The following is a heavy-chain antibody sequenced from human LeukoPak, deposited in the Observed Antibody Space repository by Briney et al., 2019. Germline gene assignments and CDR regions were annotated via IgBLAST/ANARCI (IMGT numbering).Heavy chain of an antibody. Sequence: SVKVSCKASGYTFTSYYMHWVRQAPGQGLEWMGRIIPILGIANYAQKFQGRVTITADKSTSTAYMELSSLRSEDTAVYYCARARTGHGDYWGQGTLVTVSS. CDR1: GYTFTSYY. CDR3: ARARTGHGDY. D-gene: IGHD3/OR15-3a*01. V-gene: IGHV1-69*04. J-gene: IGHJ4*02. CDR2: IIPILGIA.